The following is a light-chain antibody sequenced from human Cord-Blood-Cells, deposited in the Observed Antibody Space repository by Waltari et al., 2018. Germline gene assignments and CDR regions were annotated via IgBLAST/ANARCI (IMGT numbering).Light chain of an antibody. V-gene: IGLV1-51*02. CDR1: SSNIGHNY. J-gene: IGLJ1*01. CDR3: GTWDSSLSASYV. Sequence: QSVLTQPPSVSAAPGQKVTISCSGRSSNIGHNYVSWYQQLPGTAPKLLIYENNKRPSGIPDRFSGSKSGTSATLGITGLQTGDEADYYCGTWDSSLSASYVFGTGTKVTVL. CDR2: ENN.